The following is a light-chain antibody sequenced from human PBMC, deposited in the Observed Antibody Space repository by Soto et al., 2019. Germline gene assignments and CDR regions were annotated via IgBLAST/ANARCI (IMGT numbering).Light chain of an antibody. J-gene: IGKJ1*01. CDR2: VAC. Sequence: ESVLTQYPGTLSLSPGAGTTLSCRASQSVSTNFFARYQQKPGQAPRLLIYVACTRATGIPDRFSRSRSGTDVTLTISRLEPEDFAVYYCQQYGRTSWTFGQGTKVEIK. CDR1: QSVSTNF. CDR3: QQYGRTSWT. V-gene: IGKV3-20*01.